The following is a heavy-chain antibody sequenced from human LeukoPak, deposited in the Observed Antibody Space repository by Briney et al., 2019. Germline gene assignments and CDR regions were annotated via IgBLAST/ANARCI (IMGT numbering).Heavy chain of an antibody. CDR3: ARDKFPYYDYVWGSYRNFDY. J-gene: IGHJ4*02. V-gene: IGHV3-48*04. Sequence: GGSLRLSCAASGFTFSSYNMNWVRQAPGKGLEWVSYISSSGSTIYYADSVKGRFTISRDNAKNSLYLQMNSLRAEDTAVYYCARDKFPYYDYVWGSYRNFDYWGQGTLVTVST. CDR2: ISSSGSTI. CDR1: GFTFSSYN. D-gene: IGHD3-16*02.